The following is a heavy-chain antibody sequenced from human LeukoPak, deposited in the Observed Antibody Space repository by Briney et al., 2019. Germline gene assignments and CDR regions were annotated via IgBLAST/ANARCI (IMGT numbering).Heavy chain of an antibody. CDR3: ARVGFSVNPSFFRHYYYYYMDV. J-gene: IGHJ6*03. Sequence: PSETLSLTCAVYGGSFSGYYWSWIRQPPGKGLEWIGEINHSGSTNYNPSLKSRVTISVDTSKNQFSLKLSSVTAADTAVYYCARVGFSVNPSFFRHYYYYYMDVWGKGTTVTVSS. V-gene: IGHV4-34*01. CDR2: INHSGST. D-gene: IGHD3-3*01. CDR1: GGSFSGYY.